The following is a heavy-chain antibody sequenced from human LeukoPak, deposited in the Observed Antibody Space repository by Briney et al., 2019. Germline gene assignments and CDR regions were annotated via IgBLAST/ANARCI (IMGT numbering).Heavy chain of an antibody. J-gene: IGHJ4*02. D-gene: IGHD1-7*01. CDR1: GFTFSSYA. CDR3: AKVGELELLPALPHSRGIYYFDY. CDR2: ISGSGGST. Sequence: GGSLRLSCAASGFTFSSYAMSWVRQAPGKGLEWVSAISGSGGSTYYADSVKGRFTISRDNSKNTLYLQMNSLRAEDTAVYYCAKVGELELLPALPHSRGIYYFDYWGQGTLVTVSS. V-gene: IGHV3-23*01.